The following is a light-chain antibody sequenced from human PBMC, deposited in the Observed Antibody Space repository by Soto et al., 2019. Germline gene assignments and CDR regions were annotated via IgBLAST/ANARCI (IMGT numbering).Light chain of an antibody. CDR3: QKYNSAPQMYT. V-gene: IGKV1-27*01. CDR2: AAS. J-gene: IGKJ2*01. CDR1: QGISNY. Sequence: DIQMTQSPSSLSASVGDRVTITCRASQGISNYLAWYQQKPGKVPKLLIYAASTLQSGVPSRFSGSGSGTEFNLNISSLQPEDGATYYCQKYNSAPQMYTFGQGTKLEIK.